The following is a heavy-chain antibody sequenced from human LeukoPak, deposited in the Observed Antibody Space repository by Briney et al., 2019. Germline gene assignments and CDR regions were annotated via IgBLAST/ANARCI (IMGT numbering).Heavy chain of an antibody. CDR3: ARRLMTTVTTARRSGWYFDL. D-gene: IGHD4-17*01. CDR1: GGSFSGYY. V-gene: IGHV4-34*01. CDR2: INHSGST. J-gene: IGHJ2*01. Sequence: SETLSLTCAVYGGSFSGYYWGWIRQPPGKGLEWIGEINHSGSTNYNPSLKSRVTISVDTSKNQFSLKLSSVTAADTAVYYCARRLMTTVTTARRSGWYFDLWGRGTLVTVSS.